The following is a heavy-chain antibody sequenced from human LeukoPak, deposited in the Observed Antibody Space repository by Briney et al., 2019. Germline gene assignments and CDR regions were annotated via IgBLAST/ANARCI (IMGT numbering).Heavy chain of an antibody. V-gene: IGHV4-39*07. CDR1: GGSISSSSYY. Sequence: SETLSLTCTVSGGSISSSSYYWGWIRQPPGKGLEWIGSIYYSGSTYYNPSLKSRVTISVDTSKNQFSLKLSSVTAADTAVYYCARGVYSSTSCYSLSADWFDPWGQGTLVTVSS. D-gene: IGHD2-2*01. J-gene: IGHJ5*02. CDR3: ARGVYSSTSCYSLSADWFDP. CDR2: IYYSGST.